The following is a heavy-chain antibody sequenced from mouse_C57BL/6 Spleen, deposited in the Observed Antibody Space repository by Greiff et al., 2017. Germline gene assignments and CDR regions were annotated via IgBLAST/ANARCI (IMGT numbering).Heavy chain of an antibody. Sequence: QVQLQQPGAELVKPGASVKMSCKASGYTFTSYWITWVKQRPGQGLEWIGDIYPGSGSTNYTEKFKSKATLTVDTSSSTAYMQLSSLTSEDSAVYYCAREKGIYYYGSSGYWGQGTTLTVSS. CDR2: IYPGSGST. V-gene: IGHV1-55*01. J-gene: IGHJ2*01. CDR3: AREKGIYYYGSSGY. D-gene: IGHD1-1*01. CDR1: GYTFTSYW.